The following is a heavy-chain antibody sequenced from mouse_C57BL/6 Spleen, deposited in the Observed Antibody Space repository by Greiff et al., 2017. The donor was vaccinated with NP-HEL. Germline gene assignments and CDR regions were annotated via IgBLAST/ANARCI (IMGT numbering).Heavy chain of an antibody. D-gene: IGHD2-5*01. Sequence: VQLQQSGPELVKPGASVKISCKASGYAFSSSWMNWVKQRPGKGLEWIGRIYPGDGDTNYNGKFKGKATLTADKSSSTAYMQLSSLTSEDSAVYFCARSGISNFYAMDYWGQGTSVTVSS. V-gene: IGHV1-82*01. CDR3: ARSGISNFYAMDY. J-gene: IGHJ4*01. CDR2: IYPGDGDT. CDR1: GYAFSSSW.